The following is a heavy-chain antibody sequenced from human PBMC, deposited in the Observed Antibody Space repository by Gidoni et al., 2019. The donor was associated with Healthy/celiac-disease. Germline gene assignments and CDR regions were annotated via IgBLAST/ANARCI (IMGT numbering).Heavy chain of an antibody. V-gene: IGHV1-46*03. CDR2: INPSGGST. J-gene: IGHJ6*02. CDR3: ARATVPMVRGVKSYGMDV. Sequence: QVQLVQSGAEVKKPGASVKVSCKASGYTFTSYYLHWVRQAPGQGLEWMGIINPSGGSTSYAQKFQGRVTITRDTSTSTVYMELSSLRSEDTAVYYCARATVPMVRGVKSYGMDVWGQGTTVTVSS. D-gene: IGHD3-10*01. CDR1: GYTFTSYY.